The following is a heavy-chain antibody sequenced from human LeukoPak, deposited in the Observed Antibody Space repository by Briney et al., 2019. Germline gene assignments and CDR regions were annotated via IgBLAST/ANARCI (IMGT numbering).Heavy chain of an antibody. CDR1: GFTFRTYA. V-gene: IGHV3-30*04. D-gene: IGHD4-17*01. J-gene: IGHJ4*02. CDR3: ARAFSTTAFDY. CDR2: ISDDGSNK. Sequence: GGSLRLSCAASGFTFRTYAMNWVRQAPGKGLEWVAVISDDGSNKYYAESVKGQFTISRDNSNNTLYLQMNSLRAEDTAVYYCARAFSTTAFDYWGQGTLVTVSS.